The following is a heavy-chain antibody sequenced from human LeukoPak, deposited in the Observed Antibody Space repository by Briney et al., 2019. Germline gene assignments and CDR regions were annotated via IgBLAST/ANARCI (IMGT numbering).Heavy chain of an antibody. CDR2: ISSSGSTI. V-gene: IGHV3-11*04. CDR1: GFTFSDYY. Sequence: GGSLRLSCAASGFTFSDYYMSWLRQAPGKGLEWVSYISSSGSTIYYADSVKGRFTISRDNAKNSLYLQMNSLRAEDTAVYYCARDVYDSKTRIYYYYMDVWGKGTTVSVSS. CDR3: ARDVYDSKTRIYYYYMDV. J-gene: IGHJ6*03. D-gene: IGHD5/OR15-5a*01.